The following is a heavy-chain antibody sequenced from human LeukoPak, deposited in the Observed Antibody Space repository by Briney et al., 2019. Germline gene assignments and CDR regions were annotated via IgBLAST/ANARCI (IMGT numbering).Heavy chain of an antibody. D-gene: IGHD3-10*01. J-gene: IGHJ5*02. CDR3: TTGQGRYYYGSGSYLLRRFDP. Sequence: GGSLRLSCAASGFTFSSYAMSWVRQAPGKGLERVGRIKSKTDGGTTDYAAPVKGRFTISRDDSKNTLYLQMNSLKTEDTAVYYCTTGQGRYYYGSGSYLLRRFDPWGQGTLVTVSS. CDR2: IKSKTDGGTT. CDR1: GFTFSSYA. V-gene: IGHV3-15*01.